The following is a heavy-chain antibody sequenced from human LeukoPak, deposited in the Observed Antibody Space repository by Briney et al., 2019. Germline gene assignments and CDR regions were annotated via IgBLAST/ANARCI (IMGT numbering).Heavy chain of an antibody. CDR2: MYHSGDT. CDR3: ARSKAHLSTSWYGTWFDP. J-gene: IGHJ5*02. Sequence: SETLSLTCSVSGGSITNYYWGWIRQPPGKGLEWIGSMYHSGDTYYNPSLKSRVTISVDTSKNQLSLKLSSVTAADTAVYYCARSKAHLSTSWYGTWFDPWGQGTLVTVSS. D-gene: IGHD2-2*01. V-gene: IGHV4-38-2*02. CDR1: GGSITNYY.